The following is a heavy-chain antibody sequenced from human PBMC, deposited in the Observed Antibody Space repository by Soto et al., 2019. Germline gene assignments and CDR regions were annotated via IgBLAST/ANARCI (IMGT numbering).Heavy chain of an antibody. J-gene: IGHJ6*02. CDR1: VDSITTYY. CDR2: IDTSGNT. V-gene: IGHV4-4*07. D-gene: IGHD6-13*01. Sequence: SETLSLTCXVSVDSITTYYWSWIRQPAGKGLEWIGRIDTSGNTNYNPSLKSRVTMSVDTSKKQFSLKLTSVTAADTAVYYCARYSNNWFQTEGMDVWGQGTTVTVSS. CDR3: ARYSNNWFQTEGMDV.